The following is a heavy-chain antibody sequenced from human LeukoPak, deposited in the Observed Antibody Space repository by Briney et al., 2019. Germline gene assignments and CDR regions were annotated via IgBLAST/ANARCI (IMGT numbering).Heavy chain of an antibody. D-gene: IGHD1-20*01. CDR2: IIPIFGTA. CDR3: ARDQGSGNWNPYNWFDP. Sequence: SVKVSCKASGYTFTSYAISWVRQAPGQGLEWMGGIIPIFGTANYAQKFQGRVTITADESTSTAYMELSSLRSEDTAVYYCARDQGSGNWNPYNWFDPWGQGTLVTVSS. CDR1: GYTFTSYA. V-gene: IGHV1-69*13. J-gene: IGHJ5*02.